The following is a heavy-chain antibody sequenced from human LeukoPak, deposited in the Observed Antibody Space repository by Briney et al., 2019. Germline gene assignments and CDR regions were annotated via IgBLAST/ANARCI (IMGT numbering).Heavy chain of an antibody. CDR2: IFHSGST. D-gene: IGHD2-15*01. J-gene: IGHJ4*02. Sequence: SGTLSLTCAVSGVSISSGTWWSWVRQPPGKGLEWIGEIFHSGSTHYSPPLKSRVTISMDKSKNQFSLKLTSMTAADTAVYYCASPSGASTWWGQGTLVTVSS. CDR3: ASPSGASTW. V-gene: IGHV4-4*02. CDR1: GVSISSGTW.